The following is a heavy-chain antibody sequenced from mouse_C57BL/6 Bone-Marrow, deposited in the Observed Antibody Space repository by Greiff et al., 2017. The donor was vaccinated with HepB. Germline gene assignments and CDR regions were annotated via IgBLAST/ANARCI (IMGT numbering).Heavy chain of an antibody. CDR1: GYSFTGYY. D-gene: IGHD4-1*01. CDR2: INPSTGGT. J-gene: IGHJ3*01. V-gene: IGHV1-42*01. Sequence: VQLQQSGPELVKPGASVKISCKASGYSFTGYYMNWVKQSPEKSLEWIGEINPSTGGTTYNQKFKAKATLTVDKSSSTAYMQLKSLTSEDSAVYYCARTETRGWFAYWGQGTLVTVSA. CDR3: ARTETRGWFAY.